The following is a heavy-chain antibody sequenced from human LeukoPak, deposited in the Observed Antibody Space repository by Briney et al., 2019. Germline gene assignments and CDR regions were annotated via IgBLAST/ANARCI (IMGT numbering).Heavy chain of an antibody. J-gene: IGHJ4*02. Sequence: GGSPRLSCAASGFIFSSNIMNWVRQAPGKGLEWVSTISGSGGVYTYYADSVKGRFTISRDNSKNTLYLQMNSLRAEDTAVYYCAKGPGHDYWGQGTLVTVSS. CDR2: ISGSGGVYT. CDR3: AKGPGHDY. V-gene: IGHV3-23*01. CDR1: GFIFSSNI.